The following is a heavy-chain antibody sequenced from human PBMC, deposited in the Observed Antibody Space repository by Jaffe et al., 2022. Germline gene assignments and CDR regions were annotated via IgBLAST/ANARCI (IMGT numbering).Heavy chain of an antibody. CDR3: ARWDGTSCDFDY. Sequence: QVQLVQSGADVKEPGASVKVSCTASGYTFTSHGINWVRQATGQGLEWMGWMNPNTGETMSAPKFQGRVTMSRRTSISTAYMELSGLRSDDTAVYYCARWDGTSCDFDYWGQGTLVTVSS. J-gene: IGHJ4*02. CDR2: MNPNTGET. CDR1: GYTFTSHG. D-gene: IGHD1-26*01. V-gene: IGHV1-8*01.